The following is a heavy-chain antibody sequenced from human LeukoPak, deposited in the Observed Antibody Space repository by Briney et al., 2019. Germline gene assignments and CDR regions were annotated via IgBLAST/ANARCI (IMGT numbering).Heavy chain of an antibody. J-gene: IGHJ5*02. D-gene: IGHD4-17*01. CDR1: GFTFDDYA. CDR2: ISGDGGST. Sequence: GGSLRLSCAASGFTFDDYAMHWVRQAPGKGLEWVSLISGDGGSTYYADSVKGRFTISRDNSKNTLYLQMNSLRAEDTAVYYCAKGSRSTVTTKKFDPWGQGTLVTVSS. V-gene: IGHV3-43*02. CDR3: AKGSRSTVTTKKFDP.